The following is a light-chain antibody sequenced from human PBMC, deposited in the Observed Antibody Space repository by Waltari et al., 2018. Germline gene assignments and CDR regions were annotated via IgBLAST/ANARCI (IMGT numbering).Light chain of an antibody. CDR2: EVS. CDR3: CSYAGGSTFV. Sequence: QSALTQPASVSGSPGQSLPIPSTGTSSAVRLYHLVSWFQQHPGKAPKLMLYEVSKRPSGVSIRFSGSKSGNTASLTISGLQAEDEADYYCCSYAGGSTFVFGIGTKVTVL. J-gene: IGLJ1*01. CDR1: SSAVRLYHL. V-gene: IGLV2-23*02.